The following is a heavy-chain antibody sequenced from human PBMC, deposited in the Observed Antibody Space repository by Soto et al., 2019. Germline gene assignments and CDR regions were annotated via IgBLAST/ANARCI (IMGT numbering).Heavy chain of an antibody. CDR3: ARDHDSSSRDYYGMDV. D-gene: IGHD6-6*01. V-gene: IGHV1-69*01. CDR2: IIPILGTA. CDR1: GGTFSSYA. Sequence: QVQLVQSGAEVKKHGSSVKVSCKASGGTFSSYAISWVRQSPGQGLEWMGGIIPILGTANYAQKFQGRVTITADESTSTAYMELSSLRSEDTAVYYCARDHDSSSRDYYGMDVWGQGTTVTVSS. J-gene: IGHJ6*01.